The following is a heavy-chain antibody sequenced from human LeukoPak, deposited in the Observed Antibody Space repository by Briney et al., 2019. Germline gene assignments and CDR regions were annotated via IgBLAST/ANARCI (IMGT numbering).Heavy chain of an antibody. J-gene: IGHJ4*02. Sequence: SETLSLTCAVYGGSFSGYYWSWIRQPPGKGLEWIGEIKHSGSTNYNPSLKSRVTISVDTSKNQFSLKLSSVTAADTAVYYCAREIRLWGQGTLVTVSS. CDR1: GGSFSGYY. CDR3: AREIRL. CDR2: IKHSGST. V-gene: IGHV4-34*01.